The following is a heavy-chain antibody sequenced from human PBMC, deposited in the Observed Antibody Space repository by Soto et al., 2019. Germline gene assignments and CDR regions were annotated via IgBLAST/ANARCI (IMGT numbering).Heavy chain of an antibody. J-gene: IGHJ4*02. Sequence: SETLSLTCTVSGGSISSSSYYWGWIRQPPGKGLEWIGSIYYSGSTYYNPSLKSRVTISVDTSKNQFSLKLSSVTAADTAVYYCARQVLWFGEKRLDYWGQGTLVTVSS. CDR2: IYYSGST. D-gene: IGHD3-10*01. V-gene: IGHV4-39*01. CDR3: ARQVLWFGEKRLDY. CDR1: GGSISSSSYY.